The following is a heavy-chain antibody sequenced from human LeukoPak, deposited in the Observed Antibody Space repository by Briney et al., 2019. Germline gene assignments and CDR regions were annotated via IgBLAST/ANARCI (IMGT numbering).Heavy chain of an antibody. CDR3: ARSEDYDYVWGSYRYIFDY. Sequence: GGSLRLSCAASGFTFSSYAIHWVRQAPGKGLEYVSAISSNGGSTYYANSVKGRFTISRDNSKNTLYLQMGSLRAEDMAVYYCARSEDYDYVWGSYRYIFDYWGQRTLVTVSS. J-gene: IGHJ4*02. D-gene: IGHD3-16*02. CDR1: GFTFSSYA. V-gene: IGHV3-64*01. CDR2: ISSNGGST.